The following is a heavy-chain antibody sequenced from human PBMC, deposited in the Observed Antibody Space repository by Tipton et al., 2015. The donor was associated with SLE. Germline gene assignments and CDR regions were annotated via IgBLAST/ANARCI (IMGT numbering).Heavy chain of an antibody. CDR1: GGSISPYY. J-gene: IGHJ4*02. Sequence: TLSLTCAVSGGSISPYYWTWIRQPPRKRLEWIGYIYYSGITIYNPSLKGRVPMFVDTSKDQFSVKLSSVTAADTAVYYCARGRLVLDYWGQGTLVTVSS. D-gene: IGHD3-16*01. V-gene: IGHV4-59*01. CDR3: ARGRLVLDY. CDR2: IYYSGIT.